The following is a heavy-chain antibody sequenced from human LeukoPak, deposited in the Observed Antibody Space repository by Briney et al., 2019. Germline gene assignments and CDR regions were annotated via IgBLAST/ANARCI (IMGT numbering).Heavy chain of an antibody. V-gene: IGHV4-59*01. CDR2: IYDSGST. J-gene: IGHJ6*03. Sequence: SETLSLTCTVSGGSISSYYWSWIRQPPGKGLEWIGYIYDSGSTNYNPSLKSRVTISVDTSKNQFSLNLSSVTAADTAVYYCAREDYGSGSYYMDVWGKGTTVTISS. D-gene: IGHD3-10*01. CDR3: AREDYGSGSYYMDV. CDR1: GGSISSYY.